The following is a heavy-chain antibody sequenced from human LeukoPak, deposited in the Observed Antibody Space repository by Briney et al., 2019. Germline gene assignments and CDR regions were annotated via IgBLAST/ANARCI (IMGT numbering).Heavy chain of an antibody. D-gene: IGHD3-10*01. Sequence: GASVKVSCKASGYTFTSYGISWVRQAPGQGLEWMGWISAYNGNTNYAQKLQGRVTMTTDTSTSTAYMELRSLRSDDTAVYYCARDRYKYGSGSYFLDYWGQGTLVTVSS. CDR2: ISAYNGNT. CDR3: ARDRYKYGSGSYFLDY. J-gene: IGHJ4*02. V-gene: IGHV1-18*01. CDR1: GYTFTSYG.